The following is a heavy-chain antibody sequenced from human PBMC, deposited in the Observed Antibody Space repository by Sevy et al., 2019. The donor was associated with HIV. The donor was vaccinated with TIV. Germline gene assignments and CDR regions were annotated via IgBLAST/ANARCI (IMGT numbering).Heavy chain of an antibody. CDR2: IWLGGTT. D-gene: IGHD3-3*01. Sequence: GGSLRLSCAVSGFTVSSNFMSWARQAPGKGLEWVSVIWLGGTTYYADSVKGRVTISRDNSKNTVYLHMNSLRAEDTAVYYCARGKHVSDYYGSFDYWGQGTLVTVSS. J-gene: IGHJ4*02. V-gene: IGHV3-53*01. CDR1: GFTVSSNF. CDR3: ARGKHVSDYYGSFDY.